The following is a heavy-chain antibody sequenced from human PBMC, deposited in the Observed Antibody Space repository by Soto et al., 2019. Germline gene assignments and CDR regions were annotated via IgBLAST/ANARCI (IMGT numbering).Heavy chain of an antibody. V-gene: IGHV4-34*01. CDR1: GGSFSGYC. Sequence: SETMCLTCAVDGGSFSGYCWTWIRQTPGTGLEWIGEINHSGSTNYNPSLKSRVTISVDTSKNQFSLKLTSVTAADTAVYYCARDKITGLFDYWGQGTLVTVSS. J-gene: IGHJ4*02. CDR3: ARDKITGLFDY. CDR2: INHSGST. D-gene: IGHD2-8*02.